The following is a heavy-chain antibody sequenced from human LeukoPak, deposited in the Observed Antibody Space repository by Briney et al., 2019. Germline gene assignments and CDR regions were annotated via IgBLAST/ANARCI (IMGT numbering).Heavy chain of an antibody. V-gene: IGHV1-46*01. CDR1: GYTFTSSD. J-gene: IGHJ4*02. CDR3: ARRYAAAADY. CDR2: INPSGGST. D-gene: IGHD6-13*01. Sequence: ASVKVSCKASGYTFTSSDMYWVRQAPGQGPEWMGIINPSGGSTTYAQKFQGRVTMTRDTSTSTVYMELSSLRSDDTAVYYCARRYAAAADYWGQGTLDTVSS.